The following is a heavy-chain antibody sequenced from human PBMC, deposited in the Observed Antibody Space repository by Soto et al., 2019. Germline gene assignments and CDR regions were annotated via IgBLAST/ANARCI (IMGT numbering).Heavy chain of an antibody. V-gene: IGHV4-31*03. CDR2: VYHTGVT. D-gene: IGHD3-10*01. J-gene: IGHJ5*02. CDR1: GDSLINGGYY. CDR3: ARHLTSNLNCFDP. Sequence: SETLSLTCTVSGDSLINGGYYWSWIRHLPGKGLGWLGYVYHTGVTYYNPSLKSRLTMSIETSKNQFSLKLSSVTAADTAVYYCARHLTSNLNCFDPWGQGTLVTVYS.